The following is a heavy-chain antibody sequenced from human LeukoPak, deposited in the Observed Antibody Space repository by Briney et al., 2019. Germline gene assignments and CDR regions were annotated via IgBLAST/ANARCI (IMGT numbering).Heavy chain of an antibody. J-gene: IGHJ6*02. V-gene: IGHV3-48*04. CDR3: ARGRRKYYGSGSYYTGMDV. CDR1: GFTFNSYN. D-gene: IGHD3-10*01. CDR2: ISSTSSAV. Sequence: QPGGSLRLSCAASGFTFNSYNMNWVRQAPGKGLEWVSYISSTSSAVNYADSVKGRFTISRDNAKNSLYLQMNSLRAEDTAVYYCARGRRKYYGSGSYYTGMDVWGQGTTVTVSS.